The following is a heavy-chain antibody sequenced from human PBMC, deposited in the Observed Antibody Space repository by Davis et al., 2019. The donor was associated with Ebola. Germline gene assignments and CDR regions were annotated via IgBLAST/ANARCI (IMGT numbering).Heavy chain of an antibody. Sequence: GESLKISCAASGFTLSSYGMHWVRQAPGKGLEWVAFIRNDGSNKYYGASVKGRFTISRDTSKNTLYLQMNSLSAEDTAVYYCAKDRRRQAGSVFQHWGQGTLVTVSS. V-gene: IGHV3-30*02. CDR2: IRNDGSNK. CDR1: GFTLSSYG. D-gene: IGHD6-19*01. J-gene: IGHJ1*01. CDR3: AKDRRRQAGSVFQH.